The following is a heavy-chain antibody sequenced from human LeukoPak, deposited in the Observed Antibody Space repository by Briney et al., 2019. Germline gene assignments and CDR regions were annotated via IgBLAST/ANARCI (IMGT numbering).Heavy chain of an antibody. D-gene: IGHD4-17*01. J-gene: IGHJ4*02. CDR2: ISGSGGST. CDR3: AKEVDYGDYGLDY. Sequence: GGSLRLSCAASGFTFSSYAMSWVRQAPRKGLEWVSAISGSGGSTYYADSVNGRFTISRDNSKNTLYLQMNSLRAEDTAVYYCAKEVDYGDYGLDYWGQGTLVTVSS. V-gene: IGHV3-23*01. CDR1: GFTFSSYA.